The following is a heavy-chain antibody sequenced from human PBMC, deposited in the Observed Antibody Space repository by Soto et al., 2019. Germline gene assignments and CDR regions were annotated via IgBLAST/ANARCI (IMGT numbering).Heavy chain of an antibody. CDR2: INHSGST. CDR1: GGSFSGYY. Sequence: QVQLQQWGAGLLKPSETLSLTCAVYGGSFSGYYWSWIRQPAGKGLEWIGEINHSGSTNYNPSLKSRVTISVDTSKNQFSLKLSSVTAADTAVYYCARGVFLTRRNFDYWGQGTLVTVSS. V-gene: IGHV4-34*01. J-gene: IGHJ4*02. D-gene: IGHD2-21*01. CDR3: ARGVFLTRRNFDY.